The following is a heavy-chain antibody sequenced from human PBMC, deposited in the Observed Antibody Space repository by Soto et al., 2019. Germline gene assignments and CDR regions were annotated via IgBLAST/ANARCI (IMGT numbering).Heavy chain of an antibody. Sequence: QVQLVQSGAEVKKPGSSVKVSCKASGYTFTNYEISWVRQAPGQGREWMGWISAYNGNTNYAQKLQGRVTLATDTSTSTAYMELRSLRTADTAIYYCARSYYGERGGAFDVWGQGTMVIVSS. CDR3: ARSYYGERGGAFDV. D-gene: IGHD4-17*01. CDR2: ISAYNGNT. V-gene: IGHV1-18*01. CDR1: GYTFTNYE. J-gene: IGHJ3*01.